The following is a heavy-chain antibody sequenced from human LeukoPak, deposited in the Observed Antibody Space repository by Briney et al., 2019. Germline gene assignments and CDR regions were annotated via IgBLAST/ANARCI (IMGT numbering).Heavy chain of an antibody. CDR3: AKDPRRGYDSSGEIDY. D-gene: IGHD3-22*01. V-gene: IGHV3-30-3*01. J-gene: IGHJ4*02. CDR2: ISYGGSNK. Sequence: PGGSLRLSCAASGVAFSSYAMHWVRQAPGKGLEWVAVISYGGSNKYYADSVKGRFTISRDNSKNTLYLQMNSLRAEDTAVYYCAKDPRRGYDSSGEIDYWGQGTLVTVSS. CDR1: GVAFSSYA.